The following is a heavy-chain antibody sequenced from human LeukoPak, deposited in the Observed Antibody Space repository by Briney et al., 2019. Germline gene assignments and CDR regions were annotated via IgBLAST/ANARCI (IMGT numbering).Heavy chain of an antibody. D-gene: IGHD5/OR15-5a*01. Sequence: SETLSLTCTVSGDSITSGDYFWTWIRQPAGKGLEWVGRVINGGNTDYNPSLNSRVTISVDGFKNQFSLTLSSVTAADTAVYYCTRECLRSTCPVPFDSWGQGTPVTVSS. CDR1: GDSITSGDYF. CDR2: VINGGNT. J-gene: IGHJ4*02. V-gene: IGHV4-61*02. CDR3: TRECLRSTCPVPFDS.